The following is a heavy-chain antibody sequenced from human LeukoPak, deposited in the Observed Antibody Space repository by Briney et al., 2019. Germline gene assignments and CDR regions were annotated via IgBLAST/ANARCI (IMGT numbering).Heavy chain of an antibody. J-gene: IGHJ6*03. Sequence: PGGSLRLSCAASGFTFSSYSMNWVRQAPGKGLEWVSYISSSSSTIYYADSVKGRFTISRDNAKNFLYLQMNSLRAEDMALYYCAKGSGSYPSYYYMDVWGKGTTVIVSS. CDR3: AKGSGSYPSYYYMDV. V-gene: IGHV3-48*04. CDR1: GFTFSSYS. D-gene: IGHD1-26*01. CDR2: ISSSSSTI.